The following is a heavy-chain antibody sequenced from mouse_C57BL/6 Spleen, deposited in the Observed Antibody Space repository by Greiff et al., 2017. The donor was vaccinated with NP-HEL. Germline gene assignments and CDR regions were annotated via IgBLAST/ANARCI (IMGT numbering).Heavy chain of an antibody. CDR2: IYPRSGNT. D-gene: IGHD2-1*01. V-gene: IGHV1-81*01. CDR3: ARPPYGNYAMDY. J-gene: IGHJ4*01. Sequence: VKLQESGAELARPGASVKLSCKASGYTFTSYGISWVKQRTGQGLEWIGEIYPRSGNTYYNEKFKGKATLTADKSSSTAYMELRSLTSEDSAVYFCARPPYGNYAMDYWGQGTSVTVSS. CDR1: GYTFTSYG.